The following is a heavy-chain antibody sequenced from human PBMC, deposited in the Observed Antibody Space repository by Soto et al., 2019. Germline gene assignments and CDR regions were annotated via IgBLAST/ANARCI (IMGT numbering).Heavy chain of an antibody. CDR3: ARSDWFDP. V-gene: IGHV3-74*01. CDR1: GFTLSTYW. Sequence: GGSLRLSCAASGFTLSTYWMHWVRQAPGKGLVWVSRIKSDGSSTSYADSVKGRFTISRDNAKNTLYLQMNSLRVEDTAVYYCARSDWFDPWGQGTLVTVSS. J-gene: IGHJ5*02. CDR2: IKSDGSST.